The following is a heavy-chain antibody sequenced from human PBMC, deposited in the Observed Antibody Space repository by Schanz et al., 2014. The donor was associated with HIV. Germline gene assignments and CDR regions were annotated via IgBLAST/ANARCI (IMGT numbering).Heavy chain of an antibody. Sequence: QVQLVESGGGVVQPGKSLRLSCAASGFTFSSYAMSWVRQAPGKGLEWVAVIWYDGSNKYYTDSVKGRFTISRDSSKNTLYLQMNSLRAEDTAVYYCARDAASHSYGSTMDVWGQGTTVTVSS. J-gene: IGHJ6*02. D-gene: IGHD5-18*01. CDR1: GFTFSSYA. V-gene: IGHV3-33*08. CDR3: ARDAASHSYGSTMDV. CDR2: IWYDGSNK.